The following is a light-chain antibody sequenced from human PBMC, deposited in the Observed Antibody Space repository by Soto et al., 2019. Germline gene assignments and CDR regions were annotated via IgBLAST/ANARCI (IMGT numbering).Light chain of an antibody. V-gene: IGLV2-18*02. Sequence: QSALTQPPSVSGSPGQSVTISCTGTSSDVGYYNRVSWYQQSPGTAPKLMIYEVSNRPSGVPDRFSGSKSDNTASLTISGLQAEDEADYYCSSYTKSNTLVFGGGTQLTVL. CDR1: SSDVGYYNR. CDR2: EVS. J-gene: IGLJ2*01. CDR3: SSYTKSNTLV.